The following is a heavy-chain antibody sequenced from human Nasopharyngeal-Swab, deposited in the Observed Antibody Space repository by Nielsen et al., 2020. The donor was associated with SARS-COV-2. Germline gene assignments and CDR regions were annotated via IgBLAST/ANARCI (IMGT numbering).Heavy chain of an antibody. CDR2: IIPIFGTA. CDR1: GGTFSSYA. D-gene: IGHD3-3*02. V-gene: IGHV1-69*13. CDR3: ARGISSQPVHDGWFDP. Sequence: SVKVSCKASGGTFSSYAISWVRQAPGQGLEWMGGIIPIFGTANYAQKFQGRVTITADESTSTAYMELSSLRSEDTAVYYCARGISSQPVHDGWFDPWGQGTLVTVSS. J-gene: IGHJ5*02.